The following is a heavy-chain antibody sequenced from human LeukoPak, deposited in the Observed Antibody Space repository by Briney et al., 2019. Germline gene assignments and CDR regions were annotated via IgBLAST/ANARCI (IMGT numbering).Heavy chain of an antibody. J-gene: IGHJ4*02. D-gene: IGHD2-15*01. V-gene: IGHV3-30*18. CDR1: GFTLSSYG. CDR2: ISYDGSNK. CDR3: AKDVGYCSGGSCRDY. Sequence: GGSLRLSCAASGFTLSSYGMHWVRQARGEGMEWVAVISYDGSNKYYADSVKGRFTISRDNSNNTLYLQMNSLRSQDTAVYYCAKDVGYCSGGSCRDYWGQGTLVTVSS.